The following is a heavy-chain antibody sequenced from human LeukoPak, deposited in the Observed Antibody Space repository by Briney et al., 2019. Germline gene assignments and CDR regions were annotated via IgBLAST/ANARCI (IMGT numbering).Heavy chain of an antibody. CDR3: ARMITLSDGRYSSKTLDY. J-gene: IGHJ4*02. V-gene: IGHV2-70*11. CDR1: GFSLSTNSMC. CDR2: IGWVDDK. D-gene: IGHD1-26*01. Sequence: SGPALVQPTQPLTLTCTFSGFSLSTNSMCVSWIRQPPGKALEWLARIGWVDDKYYSTSLKTRLTISKDTSKNQVVLTMTNMDPVDTATYYCARMITLSDGRYSSKTLDYWGQGTLVTVSS.